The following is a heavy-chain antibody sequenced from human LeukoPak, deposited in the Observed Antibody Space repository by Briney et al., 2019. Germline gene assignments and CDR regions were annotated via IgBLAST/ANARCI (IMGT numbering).Heavy chain of an antibody. D-gene: IGHD3-16*02. CDR2: IKSKTDGGTT. CDR1: GFTFSNAW. J-gene: IGHJ4*02. CDR3: TTYVWGSYRYHY. V-gene: IGHV3-15*01. Sequence: GGSLRLSRAASGFTFSNAWMSWVRQAPGKGLEWVGRIKSKTDGGTTDYAAPVKGRFTISRDDSKNTLYLQMNSLKTEDTAVYYCTTYVWGSYRYHYWGQGTLVTVSS.